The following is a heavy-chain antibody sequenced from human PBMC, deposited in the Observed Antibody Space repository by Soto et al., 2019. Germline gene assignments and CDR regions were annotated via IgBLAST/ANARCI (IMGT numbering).Heavy chain of an antibody. CDR1: GGSFSGYY. V-gene: IGHV4-34*01. CDR3: ARGRYYYDSSGYSNWFDP. D-gene: IGHD3-22*01. CDR2: INHSGST. Sequence: SETLSLTCAVYGGSFSGYYWSWIRQPPGKGLEWIWEINHSGSTNYNPSLKSRVTISVDTSKNQFSLKLSSVTAADTAVYYCARGRYYYDSSGYSNWFDPWGQGTLVTVSS. J-gene: IGHJ5*02.